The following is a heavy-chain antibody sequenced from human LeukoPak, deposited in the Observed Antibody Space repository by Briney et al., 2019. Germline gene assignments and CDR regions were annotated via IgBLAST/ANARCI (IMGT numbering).Heavy chain of an antibody. CDR1: GFTFSDSY. J-gene: IGHJ5*02. CDR2: IGGSGSLI. CDR3: ARDHRQQLGNWFDP. D-gene: IGHD6-13*01. Sequence: GGSLRLSCAASGFTFSDSYMSWIRQAPEKGLEWIAFIGGSGSLIYYADSVKGRFTISRDNAKNSLYLQMTTLRAEDTAVYFCARDHRQQLGNWFDPWGQGTLVTVSS. V-gene: IGHV3-11*04.